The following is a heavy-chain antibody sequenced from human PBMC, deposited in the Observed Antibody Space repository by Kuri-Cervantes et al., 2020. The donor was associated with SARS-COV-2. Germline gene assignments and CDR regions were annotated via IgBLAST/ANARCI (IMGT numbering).Heavy chain of an antibody. Sequence: ASVKVSCKVSGYTLTELSMHWVRQAPGKGLEWMGGFDPEDGETIYAQKFQGRVTMTEDTSTDTAYMELSSLRSEDTAVYYCTTTESPTIFGVVIPSGFFDYWGQGTLVTVSS. CDR2: FDPEDGET. V-gene: IGHV1-24*01. D-gene: IGHD3-3*01. J-gene: IGHJ4*02. CDR3: TTTESPTIFGVVIPSGFFDY. CDR1: GYTLTELS.